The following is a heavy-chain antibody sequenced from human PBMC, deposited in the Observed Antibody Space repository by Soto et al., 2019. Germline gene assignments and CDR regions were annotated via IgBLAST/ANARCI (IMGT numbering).Heavy chain of an antibody. Sequence: EVQLVESGGGLVQPGGSLRLSCAASGFTFRSHWMHWVRQGPGKGLVWVSRIKTDGSTTTYADSVKGRFTISRDNDKNTLYLQMNSLRVEDTAVYYCARDTPLSDSGPHFDYWGQGTRVTVSS. D-gene: IGHD3-10*01. CDR3: ARDTPLSDSGPHFDY. CDR2: IKTDGSTT. J-gene: IGHJ4*02. CDR1: GFTFRSHW. V-gene: IGHV3-74*01.